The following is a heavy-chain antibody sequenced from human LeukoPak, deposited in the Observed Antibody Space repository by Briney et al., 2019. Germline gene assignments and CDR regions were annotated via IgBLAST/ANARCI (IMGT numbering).Heavy chain of an antibody. D-gene: IGHD6-19*01. CDR1: GFIFGDHY. V-gene: IGHV3-72*01. J-gene: IGHJ3*02. Sequence: GGSLRLSCAASGFIFGDHYMDWVRQAPGKGLEWVGRIRNKANSYTTEYAASVKGRFTISRDDSKNSLYLQMNSLRAEDTAVYYCARVESAATISLRGSGWFRGPAFDIWGQGTMVTVSS. CDR2: IRNKANSYTT. CDR3: ARVESAATISLRGSGWFRGPAFDI.